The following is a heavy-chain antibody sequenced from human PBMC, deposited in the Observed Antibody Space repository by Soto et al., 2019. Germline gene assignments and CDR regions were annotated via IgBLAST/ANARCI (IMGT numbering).Heavy chain of an antibody. V-gene: IGHV3-21*02. D-gene: IGHD2-15*01. CDR2: ISTSSSYI. J-gene: IGHJ4*02. Sequence: EVQLVESGGGLVKPGGSLRLSCAVSGFTFSTYSMNWVRQAPGKGLEWVSSISTSSSYIYYADSVKGRFTISRDNAKNSLYLQMDSLRAEDTAVYYCARDTCSGYSCYSFDCWGQGTLVTVSA. CDR1: GFTFSTYS. CDR3: ARDTCSGYSCYSFDC.